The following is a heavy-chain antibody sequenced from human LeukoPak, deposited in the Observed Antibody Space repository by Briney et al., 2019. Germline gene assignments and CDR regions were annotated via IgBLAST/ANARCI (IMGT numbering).Heavy chain of an antibody. Sequence: GGSLRLSCAAAGFTFSSYWMHWVRQAPGKGLAWVSRITSDGRSTSHADSVRGRFTISRDNAKNTLFLQMNSLRAEDTAVYYCAGGSPTSLDYWGQGALVTVSS. CDR2: ITSDGRST. D-gene: IGHD4-11*01. V-gene: IGHV3-74*01. CDR3: AGGSPTSLDY. J-gene: IGHJ4*02. CDR1: GFTFSSYW.